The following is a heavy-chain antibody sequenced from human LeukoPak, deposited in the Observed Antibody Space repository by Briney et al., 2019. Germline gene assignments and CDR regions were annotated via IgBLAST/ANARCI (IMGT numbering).Heavy chain of an antibody. J-gene: IGHJ5*02. D-gene: IGHD1-7*01. V-gene: IGHV3-30*04. CDR3: AREGMGTTFSAWFDP. Sequence: GGSLRLSCAASGFTFSSYVMHWVRQAPGKGLEWVAIISYDGSNEYYADSVKGRFTISRDNSKNTLYLQMNSLRPEDTAVYYCAREGMGTTFSAWFDPWGQGTLVTVSS. CDR1: GFTFSSYV. CDR2: ISYDGSNE.